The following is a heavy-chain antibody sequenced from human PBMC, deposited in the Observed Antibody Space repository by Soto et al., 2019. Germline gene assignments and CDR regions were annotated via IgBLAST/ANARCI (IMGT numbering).Heavy chain of an antibody. D-gene: IGHD6-13*01. CDR2: IIPIFGTA. Sequence: QVQLVQSGAEVKKPGSSVKVSCKASGGTFSSYAISWVRQAPGQGLGWMGGIIPIFGTANYAQKFQGRVTITADESTSTAYMELSSLRSEDTAVYYCARPTTYSSSWYYYYYGMDVWGQGTTVTVSS. J-gene: IGHJ6*02. CDR1: GGTFSSYA. CDR3: ARPTTYSSSWYYYYYGMDV. V-gene: IGHV1-69*01.